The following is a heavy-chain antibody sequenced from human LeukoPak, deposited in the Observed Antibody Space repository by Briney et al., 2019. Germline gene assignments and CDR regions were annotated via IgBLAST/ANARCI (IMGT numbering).Heavy chain of an antibody. CDR1: GGSVSSGSYF. Sequence: SETLSLTCTVSGGSVSSGSYFWSWIRQPPGKSLEWIGYIYYSGSTNYNPSLKSRVTISVDTSKNQFSLKLSSVTAADTAVYFCARGYSYGYSNWGQGTLVTVSS. CDR3: ARGYSYGYSN. CDR2: IYYSGST. D-gene: IGHD5-18*01. J-gene: IGHJ4*02. V-gene: IGHV4-61*01.